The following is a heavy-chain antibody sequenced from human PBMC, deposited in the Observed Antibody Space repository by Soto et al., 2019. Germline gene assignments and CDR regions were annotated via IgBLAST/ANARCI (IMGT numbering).Heavy chain of an antibody. CDR2: IYYSGGT. J-gene: IGHJ1*01. D-gene: IGHD3-22*01. V-gene: IGHV4-59*01. CDR3: ARTAHYYDSSGYSEYFQH. CDR1: GGSISSYY. Sequence: SETLSLTCTVSGGSISSYYWSWIRQPPGKGLEWIGYIYYSGGTNYNPSLKSRVTISVDTSKNQFSLKLSSVTAADTAVYYCARTAHYYDSSGYSEYFQHWGQGTLVTVSS.